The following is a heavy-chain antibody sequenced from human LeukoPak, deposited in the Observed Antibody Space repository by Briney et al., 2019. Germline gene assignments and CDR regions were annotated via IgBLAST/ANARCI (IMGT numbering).Heavy chain of an antibody. V-gene: IGHV3-7*03. J-gene: IGHJ6*03. CDR1: GFTFSSYW. CDR2: IKQDGSEK. Sequence: GGSLRLSCAASGFTFSSYWMSWVRQAPGKGLEWVANIKQDGSEKYYVDSVKGRFTISRDNAKNSLYLQMNSLRAEDTALYYCARFPTYYYGSGSYYNPYYYYMDVWGKGTTVTVSS. D-gene: IGHD3-10*01. CDR3: ARFPTYYYGSGSYYNPYYYYMDV.